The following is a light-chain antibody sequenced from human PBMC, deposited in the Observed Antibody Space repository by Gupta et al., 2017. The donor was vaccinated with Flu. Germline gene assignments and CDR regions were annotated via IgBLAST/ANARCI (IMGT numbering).Light chain of an antibody. CDR3: QHDRISPFT. V-gene: IGKV1-5*03. CDR2: KAS. CDR1: QSVSSW. J-gene: IGKJ2*01. Sequence: DTQMTQSPSTLSASIGDRVTITCRASQSVSSWLAWYQQKPGKAPNLLIYKASKVESGVPTRFVGSGSGTEFTLTISSRQPEDFATYYCQHDRISPFTFGQGTKVDIK.